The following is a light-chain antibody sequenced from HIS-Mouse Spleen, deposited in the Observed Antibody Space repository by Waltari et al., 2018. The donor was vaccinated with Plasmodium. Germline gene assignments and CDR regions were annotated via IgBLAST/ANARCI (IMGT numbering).Light chain of an antibody. J-gene: IGKJ3*01. CDR1: QSVSSN. V-gene: IGKV3-15*01. CDR2: GAS. CDR3: QQYNNWSFT. Sequence: EIVMTQSPATLSVSPGERATLSCRASQSVSSNVAWYQQKPGQAPRPRIYGASTRATGIPARFSGSGSGTEFTLTISSLQSEDFAVYYCQQYNNWSFTFGPGTKVDIK.